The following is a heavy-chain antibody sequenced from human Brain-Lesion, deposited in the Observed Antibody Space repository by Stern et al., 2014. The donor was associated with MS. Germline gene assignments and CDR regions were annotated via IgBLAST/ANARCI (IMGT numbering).Heavy chain of an antibody. CDR1: GFTFDDYA. V-gene: IGHV3-43D*03. CDR3: AGGLGF. J-gene: IGHJ4*02. D-gene: IGHD2-21*01. Sequence: EVQLVESGGVVVQPGGSLRLSCAASGFTFDDYAMHWVRQAPGKGLEWVSLITWDGVSTSYTDSVKGRFSISRDNRKSFLYLQMNSLRPEDTALYYCAGGLGFWGRGTLVTVSS. CDR2: ITWDGVST.